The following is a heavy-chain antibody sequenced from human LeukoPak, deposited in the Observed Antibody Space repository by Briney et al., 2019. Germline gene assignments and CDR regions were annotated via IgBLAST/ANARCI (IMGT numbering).Heavy chain of an antibody. CDR1: GFTLSSHA. D-gene: IGHD6-13*01. CDR2: ISISSSSV. Sequence: GGSLRLSCAASGFTLSSHAMNWVRQAPGKGLAWVSYISISSSSVYYADSVKGRFTISRDNAKNSLYLQMNSLRAEDTAMYYCARDNLAAAGDDNFDFWGQGTMVTVSS. V-gene: IGHV3-48*04. J-gene: IGHJ3*01. CDR3: ARDNLAAAGDDNFDF.